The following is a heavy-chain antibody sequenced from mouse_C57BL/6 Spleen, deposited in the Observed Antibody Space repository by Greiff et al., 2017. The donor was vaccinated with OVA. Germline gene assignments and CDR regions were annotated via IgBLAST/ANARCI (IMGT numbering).Heavy chain of an antibody. CDR1: GYTFTDYE. CDR3: TLRRFAD. CDR2: IDPETGGT. D-gene: IGHD1-1*01. Sequence: QVQLKQSGAELVRPGASVTLSCKASGYTFTDYEMHWVKQTPVHGLEWIGAIDPETGGTAYNQKFKGKAILTADKSSSTAYMERRSLTSEDSAVYYCTLRRFADWGQGTLVTVSA. J-gene: IGHJ3*01. V-gene: IGHV1-15*01.